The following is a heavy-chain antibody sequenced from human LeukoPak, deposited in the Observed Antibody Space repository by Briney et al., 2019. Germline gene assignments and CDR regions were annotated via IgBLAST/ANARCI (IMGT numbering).Heavy chain of an antibody. Sequence: GGSLRLSCAASGFTFSSYGMHWVRQAPGKGLEWVAVISYDGSNKYYADSVKGRFTISRDNSKNTLYLQMNSLRAEDTAVYYCAKCMQQLVLLPNDYWGQGTLVTVSS. CDR2: ISYDGSNK. D-gene: IGHD6-13*01. CDR3: AKCMQQLVLLPNDY. V-gene: IGHV3-30*18. J-gene: IGHJ4*02. CDR1: GFTFSSYG.